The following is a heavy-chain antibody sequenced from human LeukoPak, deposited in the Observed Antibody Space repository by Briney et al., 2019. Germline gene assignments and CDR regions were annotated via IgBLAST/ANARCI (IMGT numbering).Heavy chain of an antibody. Sequence: GGSLRLSCTASGFTLSSYWMHWVRQAPGKGLVWVSRINSDGSSTSYADSVKGRFIISRDNAKNTLYLQMNSLRAEDTALYYCAGGIYYYGSGAHFDYWGQGTLVTVSS. V-gene: IGHV3-74*01. J-gene: IGHJ4*02. CDR2: INSDGSST. CDR3: AGGIYYYGSGAHFDY. CDR1: GFTLSSYW. D-gene: IGHD3-10*01.